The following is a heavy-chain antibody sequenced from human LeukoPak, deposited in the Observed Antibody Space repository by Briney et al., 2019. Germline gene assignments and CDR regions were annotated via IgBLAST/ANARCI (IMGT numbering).Heavy chain of an antibody. CDR2: TYDSGNT. CDR3: ARRGRYCSGGSCFIGLFDP. D-gene: IGHD2-15*01. V-gene: IGHV4-59*08. CDR1: GGSISTYS. J-gene: IGHJ5*02. Sequence: PSETLSLTCTVSGGSISTYSWSWIRQPPGKGLEWIGYTYDSGNTNYDPSLKSRVSISVDMSKNEFSLKVNSVTAADTAVYYCARRGRYCSGGSCFIGLFDPWGQGTLVTVSS.